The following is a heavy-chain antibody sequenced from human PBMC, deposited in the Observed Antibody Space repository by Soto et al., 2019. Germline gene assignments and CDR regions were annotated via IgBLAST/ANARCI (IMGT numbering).Heavy chain of an antibody. CDR1: GGTFSSYA. D-gene: IGHD3-10*01. J-gene: IGHJ6*02. CDR3: ARGSYYGSGSYSLPAYYYYGMDV. V-gene: IGHV1-69*01. CDR2: IIPIFGTA. Sequence: QVQLVQSGAEVKKPGSSVKVSCKASGGTFSSYAISWVRQAPGQGLEWMGGIIPIFGTANYAQKFQGRVTITADESTNTAYMELSRLRSEDTAVYYCARGSYYGSGSYSLPAYYYYGMDVWGQGTTVTVSS.